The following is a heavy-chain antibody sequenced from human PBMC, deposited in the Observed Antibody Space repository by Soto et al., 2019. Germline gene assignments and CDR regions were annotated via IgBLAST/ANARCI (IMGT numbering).Heavy chain of an antibody. J-gene: IGHJ4*02. CDR1: GYSFATYW. Sequence: GESLKISCKGSGYSFATYWIGWVRQMPGKGLEWMGIIYPGDSDTRYSPSFQGQVTISADKSINTAYLQWSSLKASDTAMYYCASERARALGWGSYPGYSGQGRLVTVS. CDR3: ASERARALGWGSYPGY. V-gene: IGHV5-51*01. CDR2: IYPGDSDT. D-gene: IGHD3-10*01.